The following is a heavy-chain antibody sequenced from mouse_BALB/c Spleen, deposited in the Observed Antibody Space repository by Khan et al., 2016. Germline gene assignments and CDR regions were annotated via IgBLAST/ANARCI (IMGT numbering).Heavy chain of an antibody. CDR3: GTGITTVIVTKRHY. J-gene: IGHJ2*01. Sequence: QIQLVQSGPELKKPGETVKISCKVSGYTFTNFGINWVRQALGKGLEWMDWINTNTGETTYADAFKGRFAFSLETSASPAYLQINNLKNDDTATSFCGTGITTVIVTKRHYWGQGTTLTVSS. V-gene: IGHV9-3-1*01. D-gene: IGHD1-1*01. CDR1: GYTFTNFG. CDR2: INTNTGET.